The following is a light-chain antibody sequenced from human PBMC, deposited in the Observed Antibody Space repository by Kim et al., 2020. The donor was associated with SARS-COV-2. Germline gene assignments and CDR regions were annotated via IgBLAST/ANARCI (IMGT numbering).Light chain of an antibody. Sequence: SYVLTQPPSVSVSPGQTASITCSGYKLGDKYVSWYQQKPGHSPVVVIYQDNQRPSGIPERFSGSNSGNTATLTISGTQAMDEADYYCQAWDSSTHNYVFGAGTKVTVL. J-gene: IGLJ1*01. CDR2: QDN. V-gene: IGLV3-1*01. CDR3: QAWDSSTHNYV. CDR1: KLGDKY.